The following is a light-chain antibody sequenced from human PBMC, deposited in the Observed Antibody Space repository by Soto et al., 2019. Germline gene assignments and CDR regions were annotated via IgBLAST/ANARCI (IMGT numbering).Light chain of an antibody. Sequence: EIVLTQSPGTLSLSAGEGATLSYRHSQSISRNFLAGYQQKRGQAPRLLIHGASNRATGSPDRVSGSGSGTDVTLTITRLEPEDVAVDYCQQYGGSPRTFGQGTKVDIK. CDR2: GAS. V-gene: IGKV3-20*01. J-gene: IGKJ1*01. CDR1: QSISRNF. CDR3: QQYGGSPRT.